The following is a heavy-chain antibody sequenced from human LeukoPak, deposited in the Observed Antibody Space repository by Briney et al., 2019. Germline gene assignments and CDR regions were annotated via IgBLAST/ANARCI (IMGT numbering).Heavy chain of an antibody. CDR2: IYYSGST. D-gene: IGHD3-3*01. CDR3: AIGTEYYDFWSGYPQGFYYYYMDV. CDR1: GVSVSSYY. V-gene: IGHV4-59*02. J-gene: IGHJ6*03. Sequence: ASATLSLTGTGFGVSVSSYYWSWIRQPPGKGLDWIGYIYYSGSTNYNPSLKSRVTISVDTSKNQFSLKLSSVTAADTAVYYCAIGTEYYDFWSGYPQGFYYYYMDVWGKGTTVTVSS.